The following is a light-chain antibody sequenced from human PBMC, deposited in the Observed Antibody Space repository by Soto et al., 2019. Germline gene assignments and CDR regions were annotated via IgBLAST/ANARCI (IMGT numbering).Light chain of an antibody. CDR3: QSYDSSLSALYV. CDR1: SSNIGAGYD. CDR2: GNS. Sequence: QSVLTQPASVSGSPGQSITTSCTGSSSNIGAGYDVRWYQQLPGAAPKLLIYGNSNRPSGVPDRFSGSKSGTSASLAITGLQAEDEADYYCQSYDSSLSALYVFGTGTKVTVL. V-gene: IGLV1-40*01. J-gene: IGLJ1*01.